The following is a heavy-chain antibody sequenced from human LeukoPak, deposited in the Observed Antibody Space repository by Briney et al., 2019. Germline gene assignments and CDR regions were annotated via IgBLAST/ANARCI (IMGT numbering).Heavy chain of an antibody. J-gene: IGHJ4*02. Sequence: GGSLRLSCAASGFTFSSYWMHWVRQAPGKGLVWVLRINSDGSSTSYADSVKGRFTISRDNAKNTLYLQMNSLRAEDTAVYYCASGWSHYSNYEYYFDYWGQGTLVTVSS. CDR3: ASGWSHYSNYEYYFDY. D-gene: IGHD4-4*01. V-gene: IGHV3-74*01. CDR2: INSDGSST. CDR1: GFTFSSYW.